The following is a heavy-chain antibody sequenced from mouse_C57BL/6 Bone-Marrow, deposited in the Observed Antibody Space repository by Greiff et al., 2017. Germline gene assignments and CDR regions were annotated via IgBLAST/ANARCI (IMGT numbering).Heavy chain of an antibody. V-gene: IGHV14-4*01. Sequence: EVQLQQSGAELVRPGASVKLSCTASGFNIKDDYMHWVKQRPEQGLEWIGWIDPENGDTEYASKFQGKATITADTSSNTAYLQLSSLTSEDTAVYYCTGYFYYYAMDYWGQGTSVTVSS. D-gene: IGHD2-3*01. CDR2: IDPENGDT. CDR3: TGYFYYYAMDY. CDR1: GFNIKDDY. J-gene: IGHJ4*01.